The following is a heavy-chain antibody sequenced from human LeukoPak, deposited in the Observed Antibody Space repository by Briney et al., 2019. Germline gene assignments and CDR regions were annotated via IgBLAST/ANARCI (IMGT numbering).Heavy chain of an antibody. CDR3: AREWRAVGATPDY. Sequence: PGGSLRLSCAASGFTFSSYSMNWVRQAPGKGLEWVSYISGSSSTIYYADSVKARFTISRDNAKNSLYLLMSSLRDEDTAVYYCAREWRAVGATPDYWGQGTLVTVS. V-gene: IGHV3-48*02. J-gene: IGHJ4*02. CDR1: GFTFSSYS. CDR2: ISGSSSTI. D-gene: IGHD1-26*01.